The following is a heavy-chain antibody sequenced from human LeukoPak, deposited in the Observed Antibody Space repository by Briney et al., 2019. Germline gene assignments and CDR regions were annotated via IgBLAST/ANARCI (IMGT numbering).Heavy chain of an antibody. CDR1: GGSISSSSYY. V-gene: IGHV4-39*01. J-gene: IGHJ5*02. D-gene: IGHD2-2*01. CDR3: ARHRGLGYCTTTSCYHLDWFDP. CDR2: IYYSGST. Sequence: SETLSLTCTVSGGSISSSSYYWRWIRQPPGKGLEWIASIYYSGSTYYNPSLKSRVTISVDTSKNQFSLKLSSVTAADTAVYYCARHRGLGYCTTTSCYHLDWFDPWGQGALVTVSS.